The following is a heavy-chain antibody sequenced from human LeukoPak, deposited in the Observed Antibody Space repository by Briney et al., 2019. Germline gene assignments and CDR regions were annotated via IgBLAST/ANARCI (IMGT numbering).Heavy chain of an antibody. Sequence: SETLSLTCTVSGGSISRYYWSWIRQPPGKGLEWIGYIYYSGSTNYNPSLKSRVTISLDTSKNQFSLKLSSVTAADTAVYYCARQGSGWLQVDYWGQGTLVTVSS. V-gene: IGHV4-59*08. J-gene: IGHJ4*02. D-gene: IGHD5-24*01. CDR1: GGSISRYY. CDR3: ARQGSGWLQVDY. CDR2: IYYSGST.